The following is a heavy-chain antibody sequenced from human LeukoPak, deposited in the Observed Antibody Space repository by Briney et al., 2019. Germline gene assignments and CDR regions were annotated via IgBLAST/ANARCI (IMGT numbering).Heavy chain of an antibody. Sequence: GASVKVSCKASGGTFSSYAISWVRQAPGQGLEWMGGIIPIFGTANYAQKFQGRVTITADESTSTAYMELSSLRSEDTAVYYCARVSLERDIGRHYYDSSGLEVNDYWGQGTLVTVSS. J-gene: IGHJ4*02. CDR2: IIPIFGTA. D-gene: IGHD3-22*01. CDR1: GGTFSSYA. V-gene: IGHV1-69*13. CDR3: ARVSLERDIGRHYYDSSGLEVNDY.